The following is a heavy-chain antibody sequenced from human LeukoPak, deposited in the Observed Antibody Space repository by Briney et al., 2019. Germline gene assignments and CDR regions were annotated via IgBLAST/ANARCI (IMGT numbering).Heavy chain of an antibody. V-gene: IGHV4-4*07. CDR2: IYTSGST. D-gene: IGHD6-6*01. CDR1: GGSISNYY. J-gene: IGHJ6*03. CDR3: ARDVRRSSSSSNSYYYYMDV. Sequence: SETLSLTCTVSGGSISNYYWSWIRQPAGKGLEWIGRIYTSGSTNYNPSLKSRVIMSVDTSKNQFSLKLDSVTAADTAVYYCARDVRRSSSSSNSYYYYMDVWGKGTTVTVSS.